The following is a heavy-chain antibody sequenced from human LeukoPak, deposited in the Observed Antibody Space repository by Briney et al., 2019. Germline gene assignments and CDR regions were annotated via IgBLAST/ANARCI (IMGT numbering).Heavy chain of an antibody. D-gene: IGHD1-1*01. Sequence: ASVKVSCKASGYTFTSYYMHWVRQAPGQGLEWMGIINPSGGSTSYAQKFQGRVTMTSDTSTSTVYMELSSLRSEDTAVYYCARDANGYNWFDPWGQGTLVTVSS. CDR1: GYTFTSYY. CDR3: ARDANGYNWFDP. CDR2: INPSGGST. J-gene: IGHJ5*02. V-gene: IGHV1-46*01.